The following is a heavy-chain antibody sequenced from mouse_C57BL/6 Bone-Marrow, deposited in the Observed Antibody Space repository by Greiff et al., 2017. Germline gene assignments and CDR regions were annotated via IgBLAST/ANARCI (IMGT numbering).Heavy chain of an antibody. D-gene: IGHD1-1*01. V-gene: IGHV14-4*01. CDR3: TSITTVAYYAMDY. Sequence: VQLQQSGAELVRPGASVKLSCTASGFNIKDDYMHWVKQRPEQGLEWIGWIDPENGDTEYASKFQGKATIPADTSSNTAYLQLSSLTSEDTAVYYCTSITTVAYYAMDYWGQGTSVTVSS. CDR2: IDPENGDT. J-gene: IGHJ4*01. CDR1: GFNIKDDY.